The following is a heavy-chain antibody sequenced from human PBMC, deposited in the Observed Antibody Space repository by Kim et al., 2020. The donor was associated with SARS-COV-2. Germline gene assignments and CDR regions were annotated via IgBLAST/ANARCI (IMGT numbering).Heavy chain of an antibody. CDR2: IIPILGIA. Sequence: SVKVSCKASGGTFSSYAISWVRQAPGQGLEWMGRIIPILGIANYAQKFQGRVTITADKYTSTAYMELSSLRSEDTAVYYCARGEIHYYYGMDVWGQGTT. CDR3: ARGEIHYYYGMDV. V-gene: IGHV1-69*04. J-gene: IGHJ6*02. CDR1: GGTFSSYA. D-gene: IGHD3-16*01.